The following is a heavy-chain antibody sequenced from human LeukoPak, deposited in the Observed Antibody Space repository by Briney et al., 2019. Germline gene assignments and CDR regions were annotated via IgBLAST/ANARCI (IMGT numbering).Heavy chain of an antibody. CDR3: AKDTQNRVRRIAAAGTVDY. Sequence: GGSLRLSCAASGFTFSSYAMSWVRQAPGKGLEWVSAISGSGGSTYYADSVKGRFTISRDNAKNSLYLRMNSLRAEDTALYYCAKDTQNRVRRIAAAGTVDYWGQGTLVTVSS. CDR1: GFTFSSYA. CDR2: ISGSGGST. D-gene: IGHD6-13*01. V-gene: IGHV3-23*01. J-gene: IGHJ4*02.